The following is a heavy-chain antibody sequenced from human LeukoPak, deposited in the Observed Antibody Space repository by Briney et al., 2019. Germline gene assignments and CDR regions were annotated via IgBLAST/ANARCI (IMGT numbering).Heavy chain of an antibody. CDR2: ISGSGGST. V-gene: IGHV3-23*01. CDR1: GFTFSSYA. D-gene: IGHD1-26*01. Sequence: GGSLRLSCAASGFTFSSYAMSWVRQAPGKGLEWVSAISGSGGSTYYADSVKGRFTISRDNSKNTLYLQMNSLRAEDTAMYYCASATWELEFDYWGQGTLVTVSS. CDR3: ASATWELEFDY. J-gene: IGHJ4*02.